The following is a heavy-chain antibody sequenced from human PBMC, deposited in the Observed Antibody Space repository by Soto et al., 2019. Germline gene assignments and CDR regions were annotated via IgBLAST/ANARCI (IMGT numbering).Heavy chain of an antibody. Sequence: SETLSLTFTVSGGSISIYLWSWILQPPGKGMEWIGKIYSSGNKKYNPSIKSRVTISVDKSKNQFSLKKSSVTAADTAVYYCARHLAGTVSGQDYWGPGSQVTVSS. D-gene: IGHD6-19*01. CDR3: ARHLAGTVSGQDY. V-gene: IGHV4-59*08. J-gene: IGHJ4*02. CDR1: GGSISIYL. CDR2: IYSSGNK.